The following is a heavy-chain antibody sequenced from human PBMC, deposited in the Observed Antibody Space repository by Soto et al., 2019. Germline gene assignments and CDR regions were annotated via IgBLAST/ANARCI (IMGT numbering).Heavy chain of an antibody. CDR2: IYPGDSDT. CDR1: GYSFTSYW. CDR3: ARGLISSTSLDFRYNWNYVGFDY. J-gene: IGHJ4*02. Sequence: GESLKISCKGSGYSFTSYWIGWVRQMPGKGLEWMGIIYPGDSDTRYSPSFQGPVTISADKSISPAYLQWSSLKAADTAVYYWARGLISSTSLDFRYNWNYVGFDYWGEGSLVTVSS. V-gene: IGHV5-51*01. D-gene: IGHD1-7*01.